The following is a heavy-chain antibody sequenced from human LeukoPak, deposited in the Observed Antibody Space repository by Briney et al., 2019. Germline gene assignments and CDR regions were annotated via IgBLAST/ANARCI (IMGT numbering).Heavy chain of an antibody. V-gene: IGHV1-46*01. CDR2: INPSGGST. J-gene: IGHJ4*02. CDR1: GYTFTSYY. CDR3: ARVIFPYYYDSSGQTDLSDY. Sequence: GSVKLSCKASGYTFTSYYMHWVRQAPGQGLEWMGIINPSGGSTRYAQKFQGRVTITADESTSTAYMELSSLRSEDTAVYYCARVIFPYYYDSSGQTDLSDYWGQVTLVTVSS. D-gene: IGHD3-22*01.